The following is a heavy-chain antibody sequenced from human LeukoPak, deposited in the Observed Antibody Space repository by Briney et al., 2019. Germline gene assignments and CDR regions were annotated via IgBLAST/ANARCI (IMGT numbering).Heavy chain of an antibody. V-gene: IGHV1-69*05. J-gene: IGHJ4*02. CDR3: ARDLRQWLRCLDY. CDR2: IIPIFGTA. D-gene: IGHD5-12*01. CDR1: GGTFSSYA. Sequence: SVKVSCKASGGTFSSYAISWVRQAPGQGLEWMGGIIPIFGTANYAQKFQGRVTITTDESTSTAYMELSSLRSEDTAVYYCARDLRQWLRCLDYWGQGTLVTVSS.